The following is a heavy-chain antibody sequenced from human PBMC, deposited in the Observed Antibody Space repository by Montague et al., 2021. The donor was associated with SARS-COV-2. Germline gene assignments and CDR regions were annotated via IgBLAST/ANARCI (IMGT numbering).Heavy chain of an antibody. CDR2: IYYSGST. J-gene: IGHJ4*01. D-gene: IGHD6-13*01. V-gene: IGHV4-39*01. CDR3: ARAFIAAAGTSSFYY. CDR1: GDSISSCNYF. Sequence: SETLSLTCTVSGDSISSCNYFWSWIRQPPGKGLEWIGSIYYSGSTYYNPSLKSRVTLSVDTSKNQFSLKLSSVTAADTAVYYCARAFIAAAGTSSFYYWGQGTLVTVSS.